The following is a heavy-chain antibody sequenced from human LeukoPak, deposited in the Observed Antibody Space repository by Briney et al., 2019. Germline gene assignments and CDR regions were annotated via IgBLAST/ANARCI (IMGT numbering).Heavy chain of an antibody. D-gene: IGHD1-14*01. CDR2: ISYDGSNK. V-gene: IGHV3-30-3*01. J-gene: IGHJ5*02. CDR1: GFTFSSYA. Sequence: GGSLRLSCAASGFTFSSYAMHWVRQAPGKGLEWVAVISYDGSNKYYADSVKGRFTISRDNSKNTLYLQMNSLRAEDTAVYYCATLTGNRWFDPWGQGTLVTVSS. CDR3: ATLTGNRWFDP.